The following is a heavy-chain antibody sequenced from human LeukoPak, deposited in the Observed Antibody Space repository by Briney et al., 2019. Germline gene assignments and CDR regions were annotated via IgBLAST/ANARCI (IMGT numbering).Heavy chain of an antibody. V-gene: IGHV4-30-4*01. CDR1: GVSISSVNYY. CDR3: ARVLSPTTFAFDT. CDR2: IYYSGST. D-gene: IGHD2-8*01. Sequence: SETLSRTCTASGVSISSVNYYWSWIRQPPGKGLEWIGYIYYSGSTYYHPVLKSRATISLDTSKSHFSLKLSSVTAADTTVYYFARVLSPTTFAFDTWGPGTMVTVSS. J-gene: IGHJ3*02.